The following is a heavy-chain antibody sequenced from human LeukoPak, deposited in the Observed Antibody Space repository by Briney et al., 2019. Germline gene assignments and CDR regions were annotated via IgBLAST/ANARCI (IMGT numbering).Heavy chain of an antibody. CDR2: MNPNSGNT. V-gene: IGHV1-8*03. D-gene: IGHD6-13*01. Sequence: ASVKVSCKASGYTFTSYDINWVRQATGQGLEWMGWMNPNSGNTGYAQKFQGRVTLTRNTSISTAYMELSSLRSEDTAVYYCARGSLSSWYPNWFDPWGQGTLVTVSS. CDR3: ARGSLSSWYPNWFDP. J-gene: IGHJ5*02. CDR1: GYTFTSYD.